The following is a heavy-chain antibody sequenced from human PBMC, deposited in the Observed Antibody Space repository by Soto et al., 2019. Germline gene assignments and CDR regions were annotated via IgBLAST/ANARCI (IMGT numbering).Heavy chain of an antibody. V-gene: IGHV3-7*01. CDR2: IKQDGSEK. D-gene: IGHD3-9*01. J-gene: IGHJ5*02. Sequence: EVQLVESGGGLVQPGGSLRLSCAASGFTFSSYWMSWVRQAPGKGLEWVANIKQDGSEKYYVDSVKGRFTISRDNAKNSLYLQMNSLRAEDTAVYYCARDQPPHYDILIDWFDPWGQGTLVTVSS. CDR3: ARDQPPHYDILIDWFDP. CDR1: GFTFSSYW.